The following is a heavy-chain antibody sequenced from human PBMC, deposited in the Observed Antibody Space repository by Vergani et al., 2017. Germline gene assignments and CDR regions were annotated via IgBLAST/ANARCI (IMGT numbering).Heavy chain of an antibody. CDR1: GFTVSSNY. CDR3: VRDVRVSRT. V-gene: IGHV3-23*01. J-gene: IGHJ3*01. Sequence: EVQLLESGGDLVQPGGSLRLSCAASGFTVSSNYMSWVRQAPGKGLEWVSAISGSGGSTYYADSVKGRFTISRDNAKNSLYLDMSSLRAEDTAVYYCVRDVRVSRTWGQGTLVAVSS. CDR2: ISGSGGST.